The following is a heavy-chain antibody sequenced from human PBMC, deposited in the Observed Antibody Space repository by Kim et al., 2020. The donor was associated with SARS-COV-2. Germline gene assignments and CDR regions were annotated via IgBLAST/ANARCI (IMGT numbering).Heavy chain of an antibody. Sequence: TYAQKFQGRVTITADESTSTAYMELSSLRSEDTAVYYCARESMVRGVILYWGQGTLVTVSS. V-gene: IGHV1-69*01. J-gene: IGHJ4*02. CDR3: ARESMVRGVILY. D-gene: IGHD3-10*01.